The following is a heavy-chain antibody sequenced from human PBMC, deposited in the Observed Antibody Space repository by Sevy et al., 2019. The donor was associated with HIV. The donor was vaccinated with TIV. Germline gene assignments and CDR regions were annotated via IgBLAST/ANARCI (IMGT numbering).Heavy chain of an antibody. CDR2: INANNGGT. V-gene: IGHV1-2*02. CDR1: GYTFTAYY. J-gene: IGHJ3*02. Sequence: ASVNVSCKSSGYTFTAYYMHWVRQAPGQGLEWMGWINANNGGTNYAQRFQGRVTMTRDTSITTAYMELSRLTSDDTAVYYCTRQDSSASDIWGQGTVVTVSS. CDR3: TRQDSSASDI. D-gene: IGHD2-15*01.